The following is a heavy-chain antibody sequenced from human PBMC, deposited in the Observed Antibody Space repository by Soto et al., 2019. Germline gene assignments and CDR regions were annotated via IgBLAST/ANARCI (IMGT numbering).Heavy chain of an antibody. CDR1: GFTFSNAW. CDR2: IKSKTDGGTT. D-gene: IGHD6-19*01. J-gene: IGHJ4*02. CDR3: TTGVSSGWYPPFDY. V-gene: IGHV3-15*01. Sequence: GGSLRLSCAASGFTFSNAWMSWVRRAPGKGLEWVGRIKSKTDGGTTDYAAPVKGRFTISRDDSKNTLYLQMNSLKTEDTAVYYCTTGVSSGWYPPFDYWGQGTLVTVSS.